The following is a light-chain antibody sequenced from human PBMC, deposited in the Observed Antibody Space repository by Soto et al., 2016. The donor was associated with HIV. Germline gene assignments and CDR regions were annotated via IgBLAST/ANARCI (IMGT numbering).Light chain of an antibody. CDR1: QGIRNS. V-gene: IGKV1-NL1*01. CDR2: AAS. CDR3: QHYYSTPRT. J-gene: IGKJ1*01. Sequence: DIQMTQSPSSLSASVGDRVTITCRASQGIRNSLAWYQHKPGKAPKLLLYAASSLQSGVPSRFSGGRSGTDYTLTIISLQPEDFATYYCQHYYSTPRTFGQGT.